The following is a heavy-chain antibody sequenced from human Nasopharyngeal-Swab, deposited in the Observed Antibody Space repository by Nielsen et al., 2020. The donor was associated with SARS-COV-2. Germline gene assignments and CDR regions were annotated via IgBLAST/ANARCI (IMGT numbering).Heavy chain of an antibody. CDR2: IYPGDSDT. D-gene: IGHD3-22*01. CDR1: GYRFISYW. V-gene: IGHV5-51*01. Sequence: GESLKTSCKGSGYRFISYWIGWVRQMPGKGLEWMGIIYPGDSDTRYSPSFQGQVTISADKSISTAYLQWSSLKASDTAMYYCARTAIEGGYYRGDAFDIWGQGTMVTVSS. J-gene: IGHJ3*02. CDR3: ARTAIEGGYYRGDAFDI.